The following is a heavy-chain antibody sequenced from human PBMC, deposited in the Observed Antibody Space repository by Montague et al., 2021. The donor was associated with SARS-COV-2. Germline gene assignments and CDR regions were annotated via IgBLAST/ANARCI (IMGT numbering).Heavy chain of an antibody. CDR3: VRGAAAGSLDS. Sequence: PLRLSCAASGFTFDNYGMSWVRQGPGKGLEWVSGIKRKGDSTGYEDSVKGRFTISRDNAKNFLYLQMNSLRVEDTALYYCVRGAAAGSLDSWGQGTLVTVS. D-gene: IGHD6-13*01. V-gene: IGHV3-20*04. CDR1: GFTFDNYG. CDR2: IKRKGDST. J-gene: IGHJ4*02.